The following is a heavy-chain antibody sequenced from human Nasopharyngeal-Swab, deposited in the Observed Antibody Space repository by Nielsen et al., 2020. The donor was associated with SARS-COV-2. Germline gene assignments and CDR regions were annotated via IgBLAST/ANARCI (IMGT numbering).Heavy chain of an antibody. CDR3: ATWMTAHFDY. D-gene: IGHD5-18*01. Sequence: ALRLSCTGSGYTFSNYAISWVRQAPGQGLEWVSTVDYDGVRTHYADSVEGRFIISRDNSRNTAYLQIKSLRVEDAAVYYCATWMTAHFDYWGQGTLVT. V-gene: IGHV3-23*01. CDR1: GYTFSNYA. CDR2: VDYDGVRT. J-gene: IGHJ4*02.